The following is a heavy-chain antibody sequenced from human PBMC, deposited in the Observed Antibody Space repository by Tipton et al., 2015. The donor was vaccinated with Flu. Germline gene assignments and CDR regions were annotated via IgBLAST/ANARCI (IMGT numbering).Heavy chain of an antibody. V-gene: IGHV3-33*08. CDR1: GFSFSNYG. CDR2: IWYDGSKK. D-gene: IGHD2-8*01. J-gene: IGHJ3*02. Sequence: SLRLSCVVSGFSFSNYGMHWVRQAPGKGLEWVAVIWYDGSKKFSADSVKGRFTISRDNSKNTVYLQMNSLRADDTAVYYCARDRLFAIPNDAFDMWGQGTMVTVSS. CDR3: ARDRLFAIPNDAFDM.